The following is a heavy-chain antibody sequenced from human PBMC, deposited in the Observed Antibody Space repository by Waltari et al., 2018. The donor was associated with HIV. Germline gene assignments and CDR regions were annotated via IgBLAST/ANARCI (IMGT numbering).Heavy chain of an antibody. D-gene: IGHD1-26*01. CDR3: VVGEPGCIGDY. CDR1: GFIFSDHY. Sequence: EVQVVESGGGLVQPGGSLRLSCAGSGFIFSDHYMDWVRRAPGKGLEWIGRIRSNANGDTTESTASGRGRFTISRHDSRNSVLLHMNGLKTDDTAVYYCVVGEPGCIGDYWGQGTLVTVSS. V-gene: IGHV3-72*01. CDR2: IRSNANGDTT. J-gene: IGHJ4*02.